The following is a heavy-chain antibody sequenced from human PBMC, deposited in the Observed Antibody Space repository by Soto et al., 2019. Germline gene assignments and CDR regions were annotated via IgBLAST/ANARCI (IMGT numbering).Heavy chain of an antibody. CDR3: ARVDTFLVSLDY. Sequence: ASVKVSCKASGYTFTSYGISWVRQAPGQGLEWMGWISAYNGNTNYAQKLQGRVTMTTDTSTSTAYMELRSLRPDDTAVYYCARVDTFLVSLDYWGQGTPVTVSS. J-gene: IGHJ4*02. V-gene: IGHV1-18*01. D-gene: IGHD5-18*01. CDR1: GYTFTSYG. CDR2: ISAYNGNT.